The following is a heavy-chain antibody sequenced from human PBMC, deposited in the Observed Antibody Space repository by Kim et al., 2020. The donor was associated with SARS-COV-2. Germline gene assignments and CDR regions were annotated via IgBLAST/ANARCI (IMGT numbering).Heavy chain of an antibody. CDR1: GYTFTNHF. Sequence: ASVKVSCKASGYTFTNHFMSWVRQAPGQGLEWMGLINPDNGRTSYAQKFQGRVTMTRDTSTSTVYMELSGLRSEDTAIYYCVSLTGGPLKWGQGTLVTVSS. CDR2: INPDNGRT. V-gene: IGHV1-46*01. D-gene: IGHD1-1*01. CDR3: VSLTGGPLK. J-gene: IGHJ1*01.